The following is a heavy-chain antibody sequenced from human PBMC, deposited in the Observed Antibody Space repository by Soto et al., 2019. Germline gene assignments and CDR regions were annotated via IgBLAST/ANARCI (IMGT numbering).Heavy chain of an antibody. CDR3: ARGTVTSWRWFDP. J-gene: IGHJ5*02. CDR2: IYYSGST. Sequence: SETLSLTCTVSGGSISSGDYYWSWIRQPPGKGLEWIGYIYYSGSTYYNPSLKSRVTISVDTSKNQFSLKLSSVTAADTAVYYCARGTVTSWRWFDPWGQGTRVTVSS. V-gene: IGHV4-30-4*01. CDR1: GGSISSGDYY. D-gene: IGHD4-4*01.